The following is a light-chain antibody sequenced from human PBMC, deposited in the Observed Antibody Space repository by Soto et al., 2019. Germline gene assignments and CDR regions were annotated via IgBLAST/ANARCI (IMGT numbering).Light chain of an antibody. CDR1: QSVGKNY. J-gene: IGKJ4*01. Sequence: EIVLTQSPGILSLSPGERATLSCRASQSVGKNYLAWYQQKPGQAPRLLVYDASTRATGVPDRFSGSGSGTEFSLTISRLEPEDFAVYYCQQYAYEPLTFGGGTKVDIK. V-gene: IGKV3-20*01. CDR2: DAS. CDR3: QQYAYEPLT.